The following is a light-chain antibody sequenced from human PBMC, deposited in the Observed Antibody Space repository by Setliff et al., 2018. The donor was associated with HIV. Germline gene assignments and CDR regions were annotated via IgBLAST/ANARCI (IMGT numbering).Light chain of an antibody. CDR1: SSDIGNFNY. J-gene: IGLJ2*01. V-gene: IGLV2-14*01. CDR2: EVF. CDR3: SSHSGTSALEV. Sequence: QSALAQPASVSGSPGQSITISCTGTSSDIGNFNYVSWYQQHPGKAPKLVIFEVFNRPSGISDRFSGSKSGNTASLTISGLQAEDEADYFCSSHSGTSALEVFGGGTKVTVL.